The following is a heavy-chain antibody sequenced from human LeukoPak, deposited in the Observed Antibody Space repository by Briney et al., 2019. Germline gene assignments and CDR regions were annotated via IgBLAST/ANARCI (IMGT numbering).Heavy chain of an antibody. CDR1: GGTFSSYA. Sequence: GSSVKASCKASGGTFSSYAISWVRQAPGQGLEWMGRIIPIFGIANYAQKFQGRVTITADKSTSTAYMELSSLRSEDTAVYYCARGGGSGSYPPEAFDIWGQGTMVTVSS. V-gene: IGHV1-69*04. D-gene: IGHD1-26*01. CDR2: IIPIFGIA. CDR3: ARGGGSGSYPPEAFDI. J-gene: IGHJ3*02.